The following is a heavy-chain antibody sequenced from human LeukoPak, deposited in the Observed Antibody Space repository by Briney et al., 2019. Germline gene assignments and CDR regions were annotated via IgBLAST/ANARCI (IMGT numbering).Heavy chain of an antibody. CDR3: AREGGDLRWKNRFDF. Sequence: GRSLRLSCAASKFTFSTFAMHWVRQAPGKGLEWVALTSSDGSSKYYTDSVKGRFTISRDNSKNTLYLQMNSLRAEDTAVYYCAREGGDLRWKNRFDFWGQGTLSPSPQ. CDR2: TSSDGSSK. J-gene: IGHJ4*02. V-gene: IGHV3-30-3*01. D-gene: IGHD4-23*01. CDR1: KFTFSTFA.